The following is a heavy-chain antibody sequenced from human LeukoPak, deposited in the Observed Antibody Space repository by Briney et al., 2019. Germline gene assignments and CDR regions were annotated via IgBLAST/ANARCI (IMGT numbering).Heavy chain of an antibody. CDR2: MNPNSGNT. D-gene: IGHD6-13*01. Sequence: ASVKVSCKASGYTFTSYDINWVRQATGQGLEWMGWMNPNSGNTGYAQKFQGRVTMTRNTSISTAYMELSSLRSDDTAVYYCARDWSSSWFSFYYYYYGMDVWGQGTTVTVSS. CDR3: ARDWSSSWFSFYYYYYGMDV. J-gene: IGHJ6*02. CDR1: GYTFTSYD. V-gene: IGHV1-8*01.